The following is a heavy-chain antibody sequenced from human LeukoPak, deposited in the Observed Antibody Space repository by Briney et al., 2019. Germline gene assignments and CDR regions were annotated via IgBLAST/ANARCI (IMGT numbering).Heavy chain of an antibody. V-gene: IGHV4-34*01. J-gene: IGHJ4*02. CDR3: ARGSYLPLYFDY. D-gene: IGHD3-10*01. CDR2: INHSGST. Sequence: PSETLSLTCTVSGASIRSYYWSWIRQPPGKGLEWIGEINHSGSTNYNPSLKSRVTISVDTSKNQFSLKVSSVTAADTAVFYCARGSYLPLYFDYWRQGTLVTVPS. CDR1: GASIRSYY.